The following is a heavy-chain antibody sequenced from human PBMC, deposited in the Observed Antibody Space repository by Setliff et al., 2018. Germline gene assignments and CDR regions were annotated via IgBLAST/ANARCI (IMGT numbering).Heavy chain of an antibody. CDR2: IYYSGST. V-gene: IGHV4-34*01. J-gene: IGHJ5*02. D-gene: IGHD3-10*01. CDR1: GGSFSGYY. CDR3: ARIHLLLWFGELLSGWFDP. Sequence: SETLSLTCAVYGGSFSGYYWSWIRQPPGKRLEWIGSIYYSGSTYYNPSLKSRVTMSVDTSKNQFSLKPSSVTAADTAVYYCARIHLLLWFGELLSGWFDPWGQGTLVTVAS.